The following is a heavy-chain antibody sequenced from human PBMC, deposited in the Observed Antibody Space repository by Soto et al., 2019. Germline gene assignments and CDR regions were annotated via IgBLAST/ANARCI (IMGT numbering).Heavy chain of an antibody. D-gene: IGHD3-10*01. CDR2: IDPSDSYT. Sequence: GESLKISCKGSGYSFTSYWISWVRQMPGKGLEWMGRIDPSDSYTNYSPSFQGHVTISADKSISTAYLQWSSLKASDTAMYYCARLNSSYYYGSGSYVNGMDVWGQGTTVTVSS. CDR1: GYSFTSYW. V-gene: IGHV5-10-1*01. J-gene: IGHJ6*02. CDR3: ARLNSSYYYGSGSYVNGMDV.